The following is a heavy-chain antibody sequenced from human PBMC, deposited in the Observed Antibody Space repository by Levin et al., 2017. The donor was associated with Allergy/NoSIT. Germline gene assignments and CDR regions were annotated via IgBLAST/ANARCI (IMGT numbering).Heavy chain of an antibody. V-gene: IGHV3-30*18. Sequence: GGSLRLSCAASGFTFSSYGMHWVRQAPGKGLEWVAVISYDGSNKYYADSVKGRFTISRDNSKNTLYLQMNSLRAEDTAVYYCAKDGPAMDVWGQGTTVTVSS. CDR2: ISYDGSNK. D-gene: IGHD2-2*01. CDR3: AKDGPAMDV. J-gene: IGHJ6*02. CDR1: GFTFSSYG.